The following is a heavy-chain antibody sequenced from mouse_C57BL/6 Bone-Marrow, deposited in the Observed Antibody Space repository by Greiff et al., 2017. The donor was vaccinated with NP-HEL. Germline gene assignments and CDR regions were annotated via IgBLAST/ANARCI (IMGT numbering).Heavy chain of an antibody. CDR2: ISYDGSN. D-gene: IGHD3-1*01. J-gene: IGHJ3*01. Sequence: DVQLQESGPGLVKPSQSLSLTCSVTGYSITSGYFWNWIRQLPGNQLEWMGYISYDGSNKYNPSLKNRISITRDTSKNQFFLKLNSVTTEDTATYYCASPSGAYWGQGTLVTVSA. V-gene: IGHV3-6*01. CDR3: ASPSGAY. CDR1: GYSITSGYF.